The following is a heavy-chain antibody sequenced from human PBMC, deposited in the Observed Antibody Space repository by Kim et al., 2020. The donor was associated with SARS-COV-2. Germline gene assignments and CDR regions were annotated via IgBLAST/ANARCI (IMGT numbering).Heavy chain of an antibody. CDR1: GFTFSSYA. CDR3: AKVDRPLDYGDGFDY. V-gene: IGHV3-23*01. D-gene: IGHD4-17*01. CDR2: IRGSGGST. J-gene: IGHJ4*02. Sequence: GGSLRLSCAASGFTFSSYAMSWVRQAPGKGLEWVSAIRGSGGSTYYADSVKGRFTISRDNSKNTLYLQMNSLRAEDTAVYYCAKVDRPLDYGDGFDYWGQGTPVTASS.